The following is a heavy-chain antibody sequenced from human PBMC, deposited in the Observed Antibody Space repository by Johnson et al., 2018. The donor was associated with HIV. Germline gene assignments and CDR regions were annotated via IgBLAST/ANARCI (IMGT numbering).Heavy chain of an antibody. CDR2: LYSSGNT. Sequence: VQVVESGGGLVQPGGSLGLACVGSGFNVSNNYMSWVRQPPGQGLEWVSTLYSSGNTYYADSVKGRFTISRDSSRNTLYLQMNSLRAEDTAVYYCARERIGYSSSGDAFDIWGQGTMVTVSS. CDR1: GFNVSNNY. CDR3: ARERIGYSSSGDAFDI. J-gene: IGHJ3*02. V-gene: IGHV3-66*01. D-gene: IGHD6-13*01.